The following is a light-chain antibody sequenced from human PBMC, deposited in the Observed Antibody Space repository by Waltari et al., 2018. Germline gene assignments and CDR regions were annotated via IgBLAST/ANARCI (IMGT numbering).Light chain of an antibody. CDR1: QNVLYGSDNKNY. J-gene: IGKJ2*01. V-gene: IGKV4-1*01. Sequence: DIVMTQSPDSLAVSLGERATINCKSSQNVLYGSDNKNYLAWFQQKPGQPPKLLIYLTSTRASGVPDRFSGSGSGTDFTLTISSLQAEDVAVYYCQKFYTTPPMFTFGQGTKVEIK. CDR3: QKFYTTPPMFT. CDR2: LTS.